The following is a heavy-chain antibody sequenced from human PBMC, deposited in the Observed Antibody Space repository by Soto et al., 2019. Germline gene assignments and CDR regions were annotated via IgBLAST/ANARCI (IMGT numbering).Heavy chain of an antibody. Sequence: PGGSLRLSCAASGFTFSDYYMSWIRQAPGKGLEWVSYISSSSSYTNYADSVKGRFTISRDNAKNSLYLQMNSLRAEDTAVYYCARESYYYDSSGTGDYYYGMDVWGQGTTVTVSS. D-gene: IGHD3-22*01. J-gene: IGHJ6*02. V-gene: IGHV3-11*06. CDR3: ARESYYYDSSGTGDYYYGMDV. CDR2: ISSSSSYT. CDR1: GFTFSDYY.